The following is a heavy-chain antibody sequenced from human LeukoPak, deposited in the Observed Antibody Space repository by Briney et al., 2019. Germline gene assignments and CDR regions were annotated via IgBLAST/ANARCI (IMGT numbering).Heavy chain of an antibody. V-gene: IGHV1-2*02. D-gene: IGHD2-15*01. CDR3: ARVSLASRGYCSGGSCHPAVDV. J-gene: IGHJ6*02. CDR1: GYTFTGYY. Sequence: GASVKVSCKASGYTFTGYYMHWVRQAPGQGLEWMGWINPNTGGTNYAQKFQGRVTMTRDTSISTAYMELSRLRSDDTAVYYCARVSLASRGYCSGGSCHPAVDVWGQGTTVTVSS. CDR2: INPNTGGT.